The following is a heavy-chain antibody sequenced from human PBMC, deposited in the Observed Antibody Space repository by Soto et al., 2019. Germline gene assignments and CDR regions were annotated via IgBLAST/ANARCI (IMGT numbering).Heavy chain of an antibody. CDR2: ISWNGAET. CDR3: AKERRGSVWFEFSX. D-gene: IGHD6-19*01. CDR1: GCTCSRYA. V-gene: IGHV3-23*01. J-gene: IGHJ4*02. Sequence: PLGSLRLSWAASGCTCSRYAMSWVRQAPGKGLEWVSAISWNGAETSYADSVRGRFTISRDNSKDTLFLQMNSLRADETTLYYCAKERRGSVWFEFSXWGQVILVTVSX.